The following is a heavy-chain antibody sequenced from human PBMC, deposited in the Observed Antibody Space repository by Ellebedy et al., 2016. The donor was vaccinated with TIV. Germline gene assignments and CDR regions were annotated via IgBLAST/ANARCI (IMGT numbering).Heavy chain of an antibody. CDR3: ARARGYSYGLGY. Sequence: GESLKISXAASGFTFSSYWMSWVRQAPGKGLEWVANIKQDGSEKYYVDSVKGRFTISRDNAKNPLYLQMNSLRAEDTAVYYCARARGYSYGLGYWGQGTLVTVSS. D-gene: IGHD5-18*01. J-gene: IGHJ4*02. CDR1: GFTFSSYW. V-gene: IGHV3-7*04. CDR2: IKQDGSEK.